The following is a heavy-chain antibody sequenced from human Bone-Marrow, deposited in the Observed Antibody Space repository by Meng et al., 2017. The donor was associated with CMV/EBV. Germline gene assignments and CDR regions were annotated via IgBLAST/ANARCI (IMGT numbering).Heavy chain of an antibody. V-gene: IGHV3-74*01. CDR1: GFTFSSYW. D-gene: IGHD3-22*01. Sequence: ETLSLTCAASGFTFSSYWMHWVRQAPGKGLVWVSRINSDGSSTSYADSVKGRFTISRDNAKNSLYLQMNSLRAEDTAVYYCARDRYYDSSWKPAFDIWGQGKMVPVSS. CDR2: INSDGSST. CDR3: ARDRYYDSSWKPAFDI. J-gene: IGHJ3*02.